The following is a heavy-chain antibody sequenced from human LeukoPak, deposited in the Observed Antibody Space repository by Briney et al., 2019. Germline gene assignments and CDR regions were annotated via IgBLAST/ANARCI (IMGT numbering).Heavy chain of an antibody. CDR3: AREFRQWLVLNYYYYMDV. D-gene: IGHD6-19*01. CDR2: MKQDGSEK. V-gene: IGHV3-7*01. CDR1: GFTFSSYW. J-gene: IGHJ6*03. Sequence: GGSLRLSCAASGFTFSSYWMSWVRQAPGKGLEWVANMKQDGSEKYYVDSVKGRFTISRDNAKNSLYLQMNSLRAEDTAVYYCAREFRQWLVLNYYYYMDVWGKGTTVTASS.